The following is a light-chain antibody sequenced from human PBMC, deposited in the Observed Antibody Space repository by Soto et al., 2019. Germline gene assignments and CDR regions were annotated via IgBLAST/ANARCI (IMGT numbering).Light chain of an antibody. CDR1: QSLLHTNGYNY. J-gene: IGKJ1*01. CDR2: VGS. CDR3: MQALQTPVT. Sequence: DVVMTQSPLSLPVTPGEPASISCRSSQSLLHTNGYNYLHWYLQKPGQSPQLLIYVGSNRASGVPDRFSRSGSGTEFTLKNSEGETEDCGFYFCMQALQTPVTVGQGTKVEIK. V-gene: IGKV2-28*01.